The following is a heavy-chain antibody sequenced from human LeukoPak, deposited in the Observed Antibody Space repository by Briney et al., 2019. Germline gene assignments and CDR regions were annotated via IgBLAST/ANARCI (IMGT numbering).Heavy chain of an antibody. CDR2: ISAYNGNT. V-gene: IGHV1-18*01. CDR3: ARLNRRYCSGGSCPLDDY. CDR1: GYTFTSYG. Sequence: ASVKVSCKASGYTFTSYGISGVRQAPGQGLEWMGWISAYNGNTNYAQKLQGRVTMTTDTSTSTAYMELRSLRSDDTAVYYCARLNRRYCSGGSCPLDDYWGQGTLVTVSS. D-gene: IGHD2-15*01. J-gene: IGHJ4*02.